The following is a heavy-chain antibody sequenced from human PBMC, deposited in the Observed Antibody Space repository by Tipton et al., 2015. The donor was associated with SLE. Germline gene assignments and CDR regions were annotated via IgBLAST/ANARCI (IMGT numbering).Heavy chain of an antibody. CDR2: IKQDGSEK. V-gene: IGHV3-7*03. Sequence: GSLRLSCAASGFTFSSYWMSWVRQAPGKGLEWVANIKQDGSEKYYVDSVKGRFTISRDNAKNSLYLQMNSLRAEDTTVYYCASEHDSDAFDIWGQGTMVTVSS. D-gene: IGHD2-21*01. CDR3: ASEHDSDAFDI. J-gene: IGHJ3*02. CDR1: GFTFSSYW.